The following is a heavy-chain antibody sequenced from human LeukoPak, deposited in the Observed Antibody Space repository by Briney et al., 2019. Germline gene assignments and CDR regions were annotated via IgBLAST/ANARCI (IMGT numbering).Heavy chain of an antibody. CDR3: ARTGIGLVIGGAFDY. CDR2: ISAYNGNT. CDR1: GYTFTSYG. Sequence: GASVKVSCKASGYTFTSYGISWVRQAPGQGLEWMGWISAYNGNTHYVQKLHGRVTMTTDTSTGTAYIGLRSLRSDDTAVYYCARTGIGLVIGGAFDYWGQGTLVTVSS. D-gene: IGHD6-19*01. V-gene: IGHV1-18*01. J-gene: IGHJ4*02.